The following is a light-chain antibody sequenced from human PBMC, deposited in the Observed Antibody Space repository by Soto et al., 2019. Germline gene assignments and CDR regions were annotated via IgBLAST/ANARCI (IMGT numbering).Light chain of an antibody. CDR2: EVT. CDR3: FSYAGDSVYV. V-gene: IGLV2-23*02. Sequence: QSVLTQPASVSGTPRQSITIFCTGTNSDVGSYNLVSWFQQHPGKAPNLVIYEVTKRPSGVSDRFSGSVSGNTASLTISGLQAEDEADYYCFSYAGDSVYVFGTGTKVTGL. J-gene: IGLJ1*01. CDR1: NSDVGSYNL.